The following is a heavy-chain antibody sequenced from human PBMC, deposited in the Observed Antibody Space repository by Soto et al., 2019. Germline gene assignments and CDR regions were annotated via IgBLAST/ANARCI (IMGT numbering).Heavy chain of an antibody. J-gene: IGHJ4*02. V-gene: IGHV1-69*08. Sequence: QVQLVQSGAEVKKPGSSVKVSCKASGGTFSSYTISWVRQAPGQGLEWMGRIIPILGIANYAQKFQGRVTITADKSTSXAXKELSSLRSEDTAVYYCARDTGGMITFGGVIASFDYWGQGTLVTVSS. D-gene: IGHD3-16*02. CDR2: IIPILGIA. CDR1: GGTFSSYT. CDR3: ARDTGGMITFGGVIASFDY.